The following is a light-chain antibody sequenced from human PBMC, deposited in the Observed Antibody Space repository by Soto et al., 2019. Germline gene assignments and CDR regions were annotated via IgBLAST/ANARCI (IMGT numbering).Light chain of an antibody. CDR1: SSNIGAGYD. V-gene: IGLV1-40*01. Sequence: QSVLTQPPSVSGAPGHRVTISCTGSSSNIGAGYDVHWYQQLPGTAPKLLIYGNSNRPSGVPDRFSGSKSGTSASLAITGLQAEDEADYYCQSYDSSLSGSVFGGGIKVTVL. CDR3: QSYDSSLSGSV. CDR2: GNS. J-gene: IGLJ2*01.